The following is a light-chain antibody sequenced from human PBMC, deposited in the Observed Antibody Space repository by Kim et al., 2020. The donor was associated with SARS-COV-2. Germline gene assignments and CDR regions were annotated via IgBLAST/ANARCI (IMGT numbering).Light chain of an antibody. CDR1: QSVSSY. J-gene: IGKJ4*01. V-gene: IGKV3-11*01. Sequence: EIVLTQSPATLSLSPGERATLSCRASQSVSSYLAWYQKKPGQAPRLLIYDASNRATGIPARFSGSGSGTDFTLTISSLEPEDFAVYYCQQRSNWPTFGGGTKLEI. CDR3: QQRSNWPT. CDR2: DAS.